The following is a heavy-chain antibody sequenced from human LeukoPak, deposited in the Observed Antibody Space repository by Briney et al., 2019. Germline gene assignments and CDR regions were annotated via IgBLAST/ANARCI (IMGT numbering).Heavy chain of an antibody. CDR2: IYTSGST. Sequence: SETLSLTCTVSGGTISNYYWSWIRQPAGKGLEWIGRIYTSGSTNYNPSLKSRVTMSVDTSKNQFSLKLISMTAADTAVYFCARGYGLATHEALDYWGQGTLVSVSS. CDR1: GGTISNYY. D-gene: IGHD5-18*01. CDR3: ARGYGLATHEALDY. J-gene: IGHJ4*02. V-gene: IGHV4-4*07.